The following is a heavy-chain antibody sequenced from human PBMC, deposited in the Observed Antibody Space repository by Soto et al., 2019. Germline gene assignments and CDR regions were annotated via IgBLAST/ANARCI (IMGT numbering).Heavy chain of an antibody. V-gene: IGHV1-18*01. Sequence: QVQLVQYGDEVKKPGASVKVSCKASGYIFVNYGIAWVRQAPGQVLEWMGWISPYTGNTNSATKVQGRLTMTTDTSTSTAYMDLGSLTSDDTAVYYCVMVDNYVTPTPQDVWGQGTTVTVSS. J-gene: IGHJ6*02. CDR1: GYIFVNYG. CDR2: ISPYTGNT. CDR3: VMVDNYVTPTPQDV. D-gene: IGHD3-16*01.